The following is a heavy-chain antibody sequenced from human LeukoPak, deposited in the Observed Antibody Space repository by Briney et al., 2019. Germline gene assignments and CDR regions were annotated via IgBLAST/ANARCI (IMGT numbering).Heavy chain of an antibody. J-gene: IGHJ4*02. Sequence: SETLSLTCAVYGGSFSDYYWSWIRQPPGKGLEWIGEINHSGNTIYNPSLKSRVTISVDTSKNQFSLKLNSVTAADTAVYYCARTLLGRLFDYWGQGALVTVSS. CDR3: ARTLLGRLFDY. V-gene: IGHV4-34*01. D-gene: IGHD2-8*02. CDR1: GGSFSDYY. CDR2: INHSGNT.